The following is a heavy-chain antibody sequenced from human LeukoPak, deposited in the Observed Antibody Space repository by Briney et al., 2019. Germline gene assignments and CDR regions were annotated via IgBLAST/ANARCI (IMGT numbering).Heavy chain of an antibody. CDR2: IYHSGST. Sequence: NPSETLSLTCTVSGYSISSGYYWGWIRQPPGKGLEWIGSIYHSGSTYYNPSLKSRVTISVDTSKNQFSLKLSSVTAADTAVYYCAHIVGASSGWFDPWGQGTLVTVSS. D-gene: IGHD1-26*01. CDR3: AHIVGASSGWFDP. J-gene: IGHJ5*02. V-gene: IGHV4-38-2*02. CDR1: GYSISSGYY.